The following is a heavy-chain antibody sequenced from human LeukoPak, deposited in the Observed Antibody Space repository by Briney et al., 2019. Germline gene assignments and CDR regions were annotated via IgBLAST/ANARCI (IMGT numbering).Heavy chain of an antibody. V-gene: IGHV3-15*01. J-gene: IGHJ6*02. CDR2: IKSRTDGGTT. Sequence: GGSLRLSCAASGFTFSNAWMSWVRQAPGKGLEWVGRIKSRTDGGTTDYAAPVKGRFTISRDDSENTLYLQMNSLKTEDTAVYYCTTVEDCSGGSCYSRHYYFGMDVWGQGTTVTVAS. D-gene: IGHD2-15*01. CDR3: TTVEDCSGGSCYSRHYYFGMDV. CDR1: GFTFSNAW.